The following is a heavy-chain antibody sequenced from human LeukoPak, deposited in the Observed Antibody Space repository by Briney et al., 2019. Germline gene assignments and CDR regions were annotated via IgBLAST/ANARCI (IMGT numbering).Heavy chain of an antibody. D-gene: IGHD6-19*01. Sequence: GGSLRLSCAASGFTFSSYGMHWVRQAPGKGLEWVSSISSTGSYMSYADSVKGRFTISRDNAKNSLYLQVSSLRAEDTAVYYCARDVAAGAFDYWGQGTLVTVSS. V-gene: IGHV3-21*01. CDR3: ARDVAAGAFDY. J-gene: IGHJ4*02. CDR2: ISSTGSYM. CDR1: GFTFSSYG.